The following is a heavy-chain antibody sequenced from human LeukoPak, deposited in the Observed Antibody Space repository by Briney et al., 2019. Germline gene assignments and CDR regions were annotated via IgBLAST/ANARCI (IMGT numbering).Heavy chain of an antibody. J-gene: IGHJ4*02. V-gene: IGHV1-8*01. D-gene: IGHD6-13*01. Sequence: ASVKVSCKASGYTFTSYDINWVRQATGQGLEWMGWVNPNSGNTGYAQKFQGRVTMTRNTSISTAYMELSSLRAEDTAVYYCARASWYSSSWYLDDYWGQGTVVTVSS. CDR1: GYTFTSYD. CDR2: VNPNSGNT. CDR3: ARASWYSSSWYLDDY.